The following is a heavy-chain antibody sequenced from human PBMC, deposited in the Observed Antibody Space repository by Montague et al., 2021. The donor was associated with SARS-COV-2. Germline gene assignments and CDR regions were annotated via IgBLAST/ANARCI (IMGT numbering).Heavy chain of an antibody. V-gene: IGHV4-34*01. CDR1: NGSFSDVY. J-gene: IGHJ3*01. CDR2: INHTGSA. Sequence: SETLSLTCAVYNGSFSDVYWIWIRQSPGKGLERIGEINHTGSATYNPSLKGRVTLSRDTSKNQFSLKLQSVTPADTGVYYCAGGQVTISGVLIYSPAAGHLDGWGQGTSVTVSS. D-gene: IGHD3-3*01. CDR3: AGGQVTISGVLIYSPAAGHLDG.